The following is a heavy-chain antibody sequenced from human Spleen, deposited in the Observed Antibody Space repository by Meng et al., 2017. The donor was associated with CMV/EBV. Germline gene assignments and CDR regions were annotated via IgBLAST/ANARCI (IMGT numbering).Heavy chain of an antibody. Sequence: SETLSLTCTVSGVSISSSYWSWIRQPPGKGLEWIGYIHYTGSTNYNPSLKSRLTISVDTSMNQFSLKLSSVTAADTAVYYCARAGGNIVGNWFDPWSQGTLVTVSS. CDR3: ARAGGNIVGNWFDP. V-gene: IGHV4-59*01. CDR2: IHYTGST. D-gene: IGHD2-21*01. J-gene: IGHJ5*02. CDR1: GVSISSSY.